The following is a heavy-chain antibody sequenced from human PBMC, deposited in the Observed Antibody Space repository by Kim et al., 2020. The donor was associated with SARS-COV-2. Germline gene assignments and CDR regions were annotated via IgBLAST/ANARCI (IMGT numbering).Heavy chain of an antibody. V-gene: IGHV3-11*01. Sequence: AASVKGRFTISRDNAKNSLYLQMNSLRAEDTAVYYCARGSRPVVPAASDYWGQGTLVTVSS. D-gene: IGHD2-2*01. CDR3: ARGSRPVVPAASDY. J-gene: IGHJ4*02.